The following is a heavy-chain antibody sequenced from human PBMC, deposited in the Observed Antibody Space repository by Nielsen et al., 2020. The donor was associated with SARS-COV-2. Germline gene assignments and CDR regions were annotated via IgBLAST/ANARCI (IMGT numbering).Heavy chain of an antibody. Sequence: ASVKVSCKTSGYTFTSFARHWVRQPPGQSLAWMGWINAGNGNTKYSQKFQGRVTMTRDTSANTAYMELSSLSSEDTAVYYCARITPSSGWDYWGQGTLVTVSS. CDR3: ARITPSSGWDY. D-gene: IGHD6-19*01. CDR1: GYTFTSFA. CDR2: INAGNGNT. V-gene: IGHV1-3*01. J-gene: IGHJ4*02.